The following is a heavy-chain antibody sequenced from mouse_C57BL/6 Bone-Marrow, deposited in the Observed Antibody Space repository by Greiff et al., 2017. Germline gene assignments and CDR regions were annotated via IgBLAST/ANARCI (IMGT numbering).Heavy chain of an antibody. CDR1: GFTFSSYG. CDR2: ISSGGSYT. J-gene: IGHJ4*01. V-gene: IGHV5-6*01. Sequence: EVNVVESGGDLVKPGGSLKLSCAASGFTFSSYGMSWVRQTPDKRLEWVATISSGGSYTYYPDSVKGRFTISRDNAKNTLYLQMSSLKSEDTAMYYCARANYYGTPYAMDYWGQGTSVTVSS. D-gene: IGHD1-1*01. CDR3: ARANYYGTPYAMDY.